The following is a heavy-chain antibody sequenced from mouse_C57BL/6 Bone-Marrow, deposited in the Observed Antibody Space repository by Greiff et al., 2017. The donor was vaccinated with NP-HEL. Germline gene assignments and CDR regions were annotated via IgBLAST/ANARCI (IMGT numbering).Heavy chain of an antibody. CDR2: IDPNSGGI. CDR3: AGRGYYAMDY. V-gene: IGHV1-72*01. CDR1: GYTFTSYW. Sequence: QVQLQQPGAELVKPGASVKLSCKASGYTFTSYWMHWVKQRPGRGLEWIGGIDPNSGGIKYNEKFKSKATLTVDKPSSTAYMQLSSLTSDDSAVYYYAGRGYYAMDYWGQGTSVTVSS. J-gene: IGHJ4*01.